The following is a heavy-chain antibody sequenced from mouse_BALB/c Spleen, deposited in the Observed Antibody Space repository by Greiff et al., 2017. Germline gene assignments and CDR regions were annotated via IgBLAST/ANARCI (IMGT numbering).Heavy chain of an antibody. CDR3: ARVPLLRYAMDY. V-gene: IGHV1-18*01. CDR1: GYTFTDYN. Sequence: EVKLMESGPELVKPGASVKIPCKASGYTFTDYNMDWVKQSHGKSLEWIGDINPNNGGTIYNQKFKGKATLTVDKSSSTAYMELRSLTSEDTAVYYCARVPLLRYAMDYWGQGTSVTVSS. D-gene: IGHD1-1*01. J-gene: IGHJ4*01. CDR2: INPNNGGT.